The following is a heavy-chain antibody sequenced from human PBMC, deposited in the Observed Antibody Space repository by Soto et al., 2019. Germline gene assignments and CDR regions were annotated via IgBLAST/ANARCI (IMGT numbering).Heavy chain of an antibody. CDR3: ARARYCSGGSCYSDY. CDR1: GGSISSGGYP. D-gene: IGHD2-15*01. J-gene: IGHJ4*02. V-gene: IGHV4-30-2*01. CDR2: IYHTGST. Sequence: QLQLQESGSGLVKPSQTLSLTCAVSGGSISSGGYPWSWIRQPPGKGLEWIGYIYHTGSTYYNPSLKSRVTIXXDXSRXQFSLKVSSVTAADTAVYYCARARYCSGGSCYSDYWGQGTLVTVSS.